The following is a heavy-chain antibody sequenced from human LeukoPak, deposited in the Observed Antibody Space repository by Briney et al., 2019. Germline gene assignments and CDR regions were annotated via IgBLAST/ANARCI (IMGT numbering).Heavy chain of an antibody. CDR2: IDTDGTTT. Sequence: GGSLRLSCTTSEFTFSNYWMHWVRQVPGKGLVWVSRIDTDGTTTDYADSVKGRFTISRDNAKDSLYLLMNSLRAEDTAVYYCARSRDAFDIWGQGTMVTVSS. CDR3: ARSRDAFDI. CDR1: EFTFSNYW. J-gene: IGHJ3*02. V-gene: IGHV3-74*01.